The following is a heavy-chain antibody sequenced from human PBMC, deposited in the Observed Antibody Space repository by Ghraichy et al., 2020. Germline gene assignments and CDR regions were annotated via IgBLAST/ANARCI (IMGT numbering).Heavy chain of an antibody. CDR2: VNPDGSLI. D-gene: IGHD7-27*01. V-gene: IGHV3-7*03. Sequence: GGSLRLSCAASGFTFSHSWMAWVRQAPGKGLEWVADVNPDGSLISYVGSVKGRFTVSRDNAKNSLFLQMNSLRVEDTAVYYCGRDPAWGAIDYWGQGTLVTVSS. CDR1: GFTFSHSW. J-gene: IGHJ4*02. CDR3: GRDPAWGAIDY.